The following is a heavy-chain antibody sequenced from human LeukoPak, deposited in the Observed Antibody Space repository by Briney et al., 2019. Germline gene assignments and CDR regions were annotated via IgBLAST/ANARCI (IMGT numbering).Heavy chain of an antibody. CDR1: GFTFSNYA. CDR2: ISDSGGTT. D-gene: IGHD3-10*01. CDR3: AKDYFGSGSYFDY. J-gene: IGHJ4*02. Sequence: PGGSLRLSCAASGFTFSNYAMTWVRQAPGKGLEWVSTISDSGGTTYYTDSVKDRFTISRDNSKNTLYLQMNSLRAEDTAVYYCAKDYFGSGSYFDYWGQGTLVTVSS. V-gene: IGHV3-23*01.